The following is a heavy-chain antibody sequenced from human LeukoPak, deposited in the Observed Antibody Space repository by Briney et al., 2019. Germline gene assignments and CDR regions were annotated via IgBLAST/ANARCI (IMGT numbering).Heavy chain of an antibody. V-gene: IGHV4-59*08. CDR2: IYYSGST. CDR3: ARNVVNYDILTGYPYYYGMDV. J-gene: IGHJ6*02. D-gene: IGHD3-9*01. CDR1: GGSISSYY. Sequence: SETLSLTCTVSGGSISSYYWSWIRQPPGKGLEWIGYIYYSGSTNYNPSLKSRVTISVDTSKNQFSLKLSSVTAADTAVYYCARNVVNYDILTGYPYYYGMDVWGQGPRSPSP.